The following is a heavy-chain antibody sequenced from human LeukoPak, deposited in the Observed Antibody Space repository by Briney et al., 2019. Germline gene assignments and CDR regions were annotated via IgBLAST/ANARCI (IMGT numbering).Heavy chain of an antibody. CDR1: GFTFSSYA. CDR2: ISGSGGST. J-gene: IGHJ4*02. Sequence: PGRSLRLSCAASGFTFSSYAMSWVRQAPGKGLEWVSAISGSGGSTYYADSVKGRFTISRDNSKNTLYLQMNSLRAEDTAVYYCAKDQGYSYGRPSDYWGQGTLVTVSS. V-gene: IGHV3-23*01. D-gene: IGHD5-18*01. CDR3: AKDQGYSYGRPSDY.